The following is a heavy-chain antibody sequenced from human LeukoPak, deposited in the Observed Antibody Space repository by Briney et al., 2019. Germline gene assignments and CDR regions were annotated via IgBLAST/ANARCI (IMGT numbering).Heavy chain of an antibody. Sequence: SETLSLTCTVSGGSISSYYWSWIRQPPGKGLEWIGYIYYSGSTKYNPSLKSRVTISVDTSKNQFSLKLSSVTAADTAVYYCARGFGELSLYYFDYWGQGTLVTVSS. CDR2: IYYSGST. D-gene: IGHD3-10*01. CDR3: ARGFGELSLYYFDY. J-gene: IGHJ4*02. V-gene: IGHV4-59*01. CDR1: GGSISSYY.